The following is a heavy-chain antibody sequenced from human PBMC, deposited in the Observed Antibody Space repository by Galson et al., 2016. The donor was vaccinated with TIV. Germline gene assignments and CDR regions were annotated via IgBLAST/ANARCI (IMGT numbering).Heavy chain of an antibody. V-gene: IGHV4-38-2*02. Sequence: SETLSLTCDVSGYSIKSGYYWGWIRQSPGKGLEWMGSIYYTGTTYTNPSLKSRLTLSVDTSNNQVSLRLSSVTAADTAVYYCAREGSTVTMHHYFGLDVWGQGATLIVSS. CDR2: IYYTGTT. J-gene: IGHJ6*02. D-gene: IGHD4-17*01. CDR3: AREGSTVTMHHYFGLDV. CDR1: GYSIKSGYY.